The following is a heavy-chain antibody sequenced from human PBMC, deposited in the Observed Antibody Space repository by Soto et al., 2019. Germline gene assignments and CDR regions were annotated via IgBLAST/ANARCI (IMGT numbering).Heavy chain of an antibody. J-gene: IGHJ3*02. CDR2: ISGSGGTT. Sequence: EVQLLESGGGLVQPGGSLRLSCAASGFTFSSYAMTWVRQAPAQGLEWVSGISGSGGTTYYADSVKSRFTISRDSSKNTLYLQMDSLRVEDTAVYYCAKKTDSSSPWGALDIWGQGTMVSVFS. CDR1: GFTFSSYA. D-gene: IGHD6-6*01. V-gene: IGHV3-23*01. CDR3: AKKTDSSSPWGALDI.